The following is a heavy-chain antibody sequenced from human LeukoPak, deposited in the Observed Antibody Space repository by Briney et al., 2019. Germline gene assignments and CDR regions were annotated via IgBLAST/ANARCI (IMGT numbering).Heavy chain of an antibody. J-gene: IGHJ6*04. CDR2: IIPILGTA. Sequence: GSSVKVSCKASGGTFSSYAISWVRQAPGQGLEWMGGIIPILGTANYAQKFQGRVTITADESTSTAYMELSSLRSEDTAVYYCAREITMVRGKSDYYYYYGMDVWGKGTTVTVSS. CDR3: AREITMVRGKSDYYYYYGMDV. CDR1: GGTFSSYA. D-gene: IGHD3-10*01. V-gene: IGHV1-69*01.